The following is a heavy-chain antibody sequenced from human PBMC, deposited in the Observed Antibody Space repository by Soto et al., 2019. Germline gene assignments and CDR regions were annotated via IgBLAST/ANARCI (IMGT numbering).Heavy chain of an antibody. Sequence: PSETLSLTCTVSGGSISSSSYYWGWIRQPPGKGLEWIGSIYYSGSTYYNPSLKSRVTISVDTSKNQFSLKLSSVTAADTAVYYCARWHCSSTSCYHVEYYFDYWGQGTLVTVSS. J-gene: IGHJ4*02. CDR2: IYYSGST. D-gene: IGHD2-2*01. CDR3: ARWHCSSTSCYHVEYYFDY. V-gene: IGHV4-39*01. CDR1: GGSISSSSYY.